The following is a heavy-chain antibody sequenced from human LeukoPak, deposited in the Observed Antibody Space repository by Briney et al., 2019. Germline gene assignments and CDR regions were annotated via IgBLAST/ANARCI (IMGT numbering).Heavy chain of an antibody. CDR1: GFTFSIYW. Sequence: GGSLRLSCAASGFTFSIYWMSWVRQAPGKGLEWVANIKQDGSEKYYVDSVKGRFTISRDNAKNSLYLQMNSLRAEDTAVYYCARGAYCGGDCYFDGMDVWGQGTTVTVSS. D-gene: IGHD2-21*02. CDR2: IKQDGSEK. V-gene: IGHV3-7*01. J-gene: IGHJ6*02. CDR3: ARGAYCGGDCYFDGMDV.